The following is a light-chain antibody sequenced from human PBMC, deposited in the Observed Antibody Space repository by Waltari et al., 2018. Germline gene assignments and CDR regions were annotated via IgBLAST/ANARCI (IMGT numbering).Light chain of an antibody. CDR3: QQCYTWPYT. CDR2: GAS. Sequence: SVLSSSSDKCYLGWYQQRPGQPPRLLMTGASNRDSGFPDRFSGSGSETDFTLTISSLQAEDVAVYFCQQCYTWPYTFGGGTKLEIK. V-gene: IGKV4-1*01. J-gene: IGKJ4*01. CDR1: SVLSSSSDKCY.